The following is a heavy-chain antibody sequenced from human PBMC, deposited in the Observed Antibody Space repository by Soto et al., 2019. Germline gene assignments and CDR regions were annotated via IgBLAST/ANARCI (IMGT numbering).Heavy chain of an antibody. CDR2: VSKDGSNT. D-gene: IGHD1-26*01. V-gene: IGHV3-30-3*01. J-gene: IGHJ3*02. CDR3: VRDVWWEVGLDAFDI. Sequence: QVQLVESGGGVVQPGRSLRLSCAASGFTFSLFAMHWVRQVPGKGLESVAAVSKDGSNTYYADSVKGRFTISRDNPKNTVFMQMNNLRPEDTAVYQCVRDVWWEVGLDAFDIWGQGTTVTVSS. CDR1: GFTFSLFA.